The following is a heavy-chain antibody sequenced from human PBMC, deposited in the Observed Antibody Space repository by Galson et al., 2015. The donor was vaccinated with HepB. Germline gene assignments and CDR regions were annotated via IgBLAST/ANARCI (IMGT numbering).Heavy chain of an antibody. J-gene: IGHJ4*02. D-gene: IGHD6-19*01. CDR2: INAGNGKT. V-gene: IGHV1-3*01. Sequence: SVKASCKASGYTFTSYAIHWVRQAPGQRLELMGWINAGNGKTKYSQKFQGRVTLTRDTSASTAYMELSSLRSEDMAVYYCARAIWVAGTYYLDYWGQGTLVTVSS. CDR3: ARAIWVAGTYYLDY. CDR1: GYTFTSYA.